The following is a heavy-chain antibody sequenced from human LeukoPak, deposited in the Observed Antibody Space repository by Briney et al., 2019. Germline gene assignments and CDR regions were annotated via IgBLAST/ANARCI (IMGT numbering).Heavy chain of an antibody. J-gene: IGHJ3*02. CDR3: ARDRSEQQLPHDAFDI. Sequence: GASVKVSCKASGYTFTSYYMHWVRQAPGQGLEWMGIINPSGGSTSYAQKFQGRVTMTRDTSTSTVYMELSSLRSEDTAVYYCARDRSEQQLPHDAFDIWGQGTMVTVSS. CDR1: GYTFTSYY. D-gene: IGHD6-13*01. V-gene: IGHV1-46*01. CDR2: INPSGGST.